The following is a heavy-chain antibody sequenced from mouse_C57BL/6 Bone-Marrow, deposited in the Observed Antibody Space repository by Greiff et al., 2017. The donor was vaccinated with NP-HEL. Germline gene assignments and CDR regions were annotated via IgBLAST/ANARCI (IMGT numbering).Heavy chain of an antibody. V-gene: IGHV5-6*02. CDR2: ISSGGSYT. CDR3: ARSGSPFAY. Sequence: EVKLVESGGDLVKPGGSLKLSCAASGFTFSSYGMSWVRQTPDKRLEWVATISSGGSYTYYLDSVKGRFTISRDNAKNTLYLQMSSLKSEDTAMYYCARSGSPFAYWGQGTLVTVSA. D-gene: IGHD1-1*01. J-gene: IGHJ3*01. CDR1: GFTFSSYG.